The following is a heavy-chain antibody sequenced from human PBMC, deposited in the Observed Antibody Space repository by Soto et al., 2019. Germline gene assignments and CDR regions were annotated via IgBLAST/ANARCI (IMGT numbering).Heavy chain of an antibody. CDR3: ASDGPMDGAFDI. V-gene: IGHV1-18*01. J-gene: IGHJ3*02. CDR1: GYTFTSYG. Sequence: QVQLVQSGAAVKKTGASVKVSCKASGYTFTSYGITWVRQAPGQGLEWMGWVSAYNGNTNYAQNHKGRVTLTTDTSTNTAYLGLRGLRSDDTAEYYCASDGPMDGAFDIWGQGTLVTVSS. D-gene: IGHD3-10*01. CDR2: VSAYNGNT.